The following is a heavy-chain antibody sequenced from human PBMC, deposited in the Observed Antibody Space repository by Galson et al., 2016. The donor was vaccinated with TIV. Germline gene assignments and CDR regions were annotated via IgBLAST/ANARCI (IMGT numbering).Heavy chain of an antibody. CDR2: IYFTGTT. CDR3: AWSGWEPSDFQH. Sequence: SETLSLTCTVSGGSISSSNHYWGWIRQPPGKGLEWIGSIYFTGTTFYDPSLKSRVPISVDTSTNQFSLNLTSVTAADTAIYYCAWSGWEPSDFQHWGQGTLGIVSS. D-gene: IGHD1-26*01. V-gene: IGHV4-39*07. J-gene: IGHJ1*01. CDR1: GGSISSSNHY.